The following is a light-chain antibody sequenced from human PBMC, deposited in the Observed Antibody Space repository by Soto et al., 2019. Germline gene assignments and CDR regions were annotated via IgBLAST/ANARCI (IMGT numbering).Light chain of an antibody. Sequence: EIVLTQSPGTLSLSPGERATLSCRASQSVSSSYLAWYQQKPGQAPRLLIYGASSRPTGIPDRFSGSGSGTDFPLTISRLEPEDFAVYYCQQYGSSPYTLGQGTKLEIK. CDR1: QSVSSSY. V-gene: IGKV3-20*01. J-gene: IGKJ2*01. CDR3: QQYGSSPYT. CDR2: GAS.